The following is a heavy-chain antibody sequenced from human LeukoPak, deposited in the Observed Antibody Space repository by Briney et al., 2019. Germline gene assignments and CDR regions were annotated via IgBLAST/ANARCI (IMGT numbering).Heavy chain of an antibody. CDR3: ARHPSPQLHHFDY. CDR2: INPTGDST. V-gene: IGHV1-46*01. J-gene: IGHJ4*02. D-gene: IGHD2-2*01. Sequence: GASVKVSCKASGYTFTNYYIHWVRQAPGQGLEWMGIINPTGDSTSYAQNFQARVTMTRDTSTNTVHMELSSLRSEDTAVYYCARHPSPQLHHFDYWGQGILVTVSS. CDR1: GYTFTNYY.